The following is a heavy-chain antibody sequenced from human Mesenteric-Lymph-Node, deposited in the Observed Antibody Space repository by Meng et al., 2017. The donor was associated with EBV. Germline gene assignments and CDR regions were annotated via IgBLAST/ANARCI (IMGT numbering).Heavy chain of an antibody. CDR2: INHGGST. CDR3: ARDRHFDP. J-gene: IGHJ5*02. V-gene: IGHV4-34*01. Sequence: QQCGSGLLTPSEPLSLTCGVCGGSLSGYYWNWIRQPPGMGLEWIGDINHGGSTSYNPSLKSRVTISVDTSKNEFSLKMTSVTAADTAVYYCARDRHFDPWGQGTLVTVSS. CDR1: GGSLSGYY.